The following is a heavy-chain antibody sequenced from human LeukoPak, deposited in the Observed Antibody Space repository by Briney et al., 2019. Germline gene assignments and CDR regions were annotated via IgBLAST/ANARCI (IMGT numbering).Heavy chain of an antibody. CDR1: GGSISSYY. CDR3: ASPSEYCSAGSCYLGWFDP. CDR2: MYYSWST. V-gene: IGHV4-59*07. Sequence: SDTLSLTCSVSGGSISSYYWSWIRQPPGKGLEWVGYMYYSWSTNYNPSLKSRVTMSVDTSKNQSSLTLNSVTAADTAVYSCASPSEYCSAGSCYLGWFDPWGQGTLVTVSS. J-gene: IGHJ5*02. D-gene: IGHD2-15*01.